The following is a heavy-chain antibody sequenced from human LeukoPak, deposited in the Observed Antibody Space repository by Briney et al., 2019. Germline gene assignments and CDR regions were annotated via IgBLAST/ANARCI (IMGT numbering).Heavy chain of an antibody. CDR1: GYTFTGYY. D-gene: IGHD6-19*01. J-gene: IGHJ4*02. V-gene: IGHV1-2*02. CDR2: INPNSGGT. CDR3: ARIAVAGPEGFDY. Sequence: ASVKVSCKASGYTFTGYYMHWVRQAPGQGLEWMGWINPNSGGTNYAQKFQGRVTMTRDTSISTAYMELSRLRSDDTAVYYCARIAVAGPEGFDYWGQGILVTVSS.